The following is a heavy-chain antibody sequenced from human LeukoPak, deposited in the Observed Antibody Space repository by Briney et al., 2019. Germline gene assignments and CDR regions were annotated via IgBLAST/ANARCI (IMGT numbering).Heavy chain of an antibody. J-gene: IGHJ4*02. CDR2: ISHSGIT. Sequence: SETLSLTCAVSGVSISTSCRWSWVRQPPGRGLEWIGEISHSGITTYIPFLKSRVSMSMDRSKNQFSLKLTSVTAADTAVYYCAMSSGWFRLDQWGQGALVTVSS. D-gene: IGHD6-19*01. CDR3: AMSSGWFRLDQ. CDR1: GVSISTSCR. V-gene: IGHV4-4*02.